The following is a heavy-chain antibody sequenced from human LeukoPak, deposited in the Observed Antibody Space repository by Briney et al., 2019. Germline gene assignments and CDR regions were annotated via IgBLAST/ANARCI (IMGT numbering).Heavy chain of an antibody. J-gene: IGHJ1*01. CDR1: GYSFTSYW. CDR3: ARRGGYCTNGVCSDQYFQH. D-gene: IGHD2-8*01. CDR2: IYPGDSDT. Sequence: GESLKISCKGSGYSFTSYWIGWVRQMPGKGLEWMGIIYPGDSDTRYSPSFQGQVTISADKSISTAYLQWSSLKASDTAMYYCARRGGYCTNGVCSDQYFQHWGQGTLVTVSS. V-gene: IGHV5-51*01.